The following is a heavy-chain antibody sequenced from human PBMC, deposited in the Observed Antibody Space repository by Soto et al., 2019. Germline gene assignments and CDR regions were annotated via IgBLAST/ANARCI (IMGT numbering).Heavy chain of an antibody. D-gene: IGHD3-10*01. CDR3: AAYNRYGSGRNY. J-gene: IGHJ4*02. CDR1: GFTVSSNY. Sequence: GGSLRLSCAASGFTVSSNYMSWVRQAPGKGLEWVSVIYSGGSTYYADAVKGRFTISRDNSKNTLYLQMNSQRAEDTAVHYCAAYNRYGSGRNYWGQGTLVTVSS. CDR2: IYSGGST. V-gene: IGHV3-53*01.